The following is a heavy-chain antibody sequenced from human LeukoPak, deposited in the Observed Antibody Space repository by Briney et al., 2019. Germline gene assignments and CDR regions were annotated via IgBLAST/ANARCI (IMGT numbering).Heavy chain of an antibody. CDR2: LNPNSGDT. Sequence: ASVKDSCKASGYTFTDYYMHWVRQAPGQGLEWVGWLNPNSGDTNYAQKFQGRVSMTRDSSISTAYMDLSDLRSDDTALYSCARGRNIEMTTMSRVSDYLGEGTLVTVSS. V-gene: IGHV1-2*02. D-gene: IGHD5-24*01. CDR3: ARGRNIEMTTMSRVSDY. J-gene: IGHJ4*02. CDR1: GYTFTDYY.